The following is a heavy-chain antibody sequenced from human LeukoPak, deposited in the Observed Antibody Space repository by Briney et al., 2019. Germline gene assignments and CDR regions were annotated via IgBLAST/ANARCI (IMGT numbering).Heavy chain of an antibody. CDR2: IYMSGST. D-gene: IGHD3-3*01. CDR3: ARSARVLRFLEWLSVLDY. V-gene: IGHV4-4*07. CDR1: GPSISSYY. Sequence: SETLSLTCTLCGPSISSYYWSWLRHPAGGGLEWLGRIYMSGSTNHNPSLKSRVTMSVDTSKNQVSLQLSSVTAADTAVYYCARSARVLRFLEWLSVLDYWGQGTLVTVSS. J-gene: IGHJ4*02.